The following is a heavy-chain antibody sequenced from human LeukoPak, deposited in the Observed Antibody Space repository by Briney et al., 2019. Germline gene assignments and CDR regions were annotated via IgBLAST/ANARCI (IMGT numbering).Heavy chain of an antibody. D-gene: IGHD2-21*02. V-gene: IGHV1-3*01. Sequence: ASVKVSCKASGYTFTSYAMHWVRQAPGQRLEWMGWINAGNGNTKYSQKFQGRVTITRDTSASTAYMELSSLRSEDTAVYYCARVPYCGGDCYFHYFDYWGQGTLVNVSS. CDR2: INAGNGNT. CDR3: ARVPYCGGDCYFHYFDY. CDR1: GYTFTSYA. J-gene: IGHJ4*02.